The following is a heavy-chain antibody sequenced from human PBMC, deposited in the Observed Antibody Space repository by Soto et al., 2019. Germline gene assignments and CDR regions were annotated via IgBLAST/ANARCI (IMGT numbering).Heavy chain of an antibody. CDR2: IDPCYSFT. J-gene: IGHJ6*02. D-gene: IGHD6-13*01. CDR3: ARLKSAAAGMDV. Sequence: GESLKISCKGSGFTFTSYWISWVRQMPGKGLEWIGRIDPCYSFTNYSPSFQGQVTISADKSIGTAYLQRSSLKASDIAMYYCARLKSAAAGMDVWGQGTTVTVSS. V-gene: IGHV5-10-1*04. CDR1: GFTFTSYW.